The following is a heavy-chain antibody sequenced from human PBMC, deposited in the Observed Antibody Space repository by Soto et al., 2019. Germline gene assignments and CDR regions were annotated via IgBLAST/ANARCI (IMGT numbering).Heavy chain of an antibody. V-gene: IGHV1-3*01. J-gene: IGHJ4*02. D-gene: IGHD2-21*02. CDR1: GYTFTSYA. CDR2: INAGNGNT. CDR3: ARSIVVVTALDY. Sequence: QVQLVQSGAEAKKPGASVKVSCKASGYTFTSYAMHWVRQAPVQRLEWMGWINAGNGNTKYSQKFQVRVTITRHTFVSTAYMELSSARSEDTAVYYCARSIVVVTALDYWGQGTLVTVSS.